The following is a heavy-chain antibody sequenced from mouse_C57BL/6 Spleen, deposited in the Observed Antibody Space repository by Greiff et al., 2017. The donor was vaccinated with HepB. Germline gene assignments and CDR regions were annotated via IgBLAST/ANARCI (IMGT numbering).Heavy chain of an antibody. CDR1: GFTFSDYG. V-gene: IGHV5-17*01. CDR3: ATQTAQATPFAY. J-gene: IGHJ3*01. Sequence: EVKLVESGGGLVKPGGSLKLSCAASGFTFSDYGMHWVRQAPEKGLEWVAYISSGSSTIYYADTVKGRFTISRDNAKNTLFLQMTSLRSEDAAMYYCATQTAQATPFAYWGQGTLVTVSA. D-gene: IGHD3-2*02. CDR2: ISSGSSTI.